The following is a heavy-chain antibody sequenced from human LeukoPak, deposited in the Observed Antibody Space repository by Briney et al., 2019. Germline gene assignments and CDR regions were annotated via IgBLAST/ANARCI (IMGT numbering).Heavy chain of an antibody. Sequence: GGSLRLSCAASGFTFSNAWMTWVRQAPGKGREWVGRIKSKSDGGTTDYAAPVKGRLTISRDDSKNTLYLQMNSLRAEDTAVYYCASKGAHSSGYYFYEYWGQGTLVTVSS. CDR2: IKSKSDGGTT. CDR1: GFTFSNAW. J-gene: IGHJ4*02. D-gene: IGHD3-22*01. CDR3: ASKGAHSSGYYFYEY. V-gene: IGHV3-15*01.